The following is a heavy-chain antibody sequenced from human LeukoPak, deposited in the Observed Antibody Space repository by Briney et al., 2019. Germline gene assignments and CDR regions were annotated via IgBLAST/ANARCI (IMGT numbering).Heavy chain of an antibody. CDR1: GYTFTSYA. Sequence: GASVKVSCKASGYTFTSYAMNWVRQAPGQGLEWMGWINTNTGNPTYAQGFTGRFVFSLDTSVSTAYLQISSLKAEDTAVYYCARDSLYYDFWSGRFDPWGQGTLVTVSS. CDR3: ARDSLYYDFWSGRFDP. J-gene: IGHJ5*02. CDR2: INTNTGNP. V-gene: IGHV7-4-1*02. D-gene: IGHD3-3*01.